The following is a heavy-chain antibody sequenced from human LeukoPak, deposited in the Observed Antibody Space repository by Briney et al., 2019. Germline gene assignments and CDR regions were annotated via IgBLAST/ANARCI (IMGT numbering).Heavy chain of an antibody. J-gene: IGHJ4*02. CDR1: GGTFSSYA. D-gene: IGHD6-13*01. V-gene: IGHV1-2*02. Sequence: ASVKVSCKASGGTFSSYAISWVRQAPGQGLEWMGWINPNSGGTNYAQKFQGRVTMTRDTSISTAYMELSRLRSDDTAVYYCARVPSSSWYDYWGQGTLVTVSS. CDR2: INPNSGGT. CDR3: ARVPSSSWYDY.